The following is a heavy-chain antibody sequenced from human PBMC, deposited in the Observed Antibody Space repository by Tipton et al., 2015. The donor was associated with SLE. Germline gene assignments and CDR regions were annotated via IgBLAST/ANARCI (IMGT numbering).Heavy chain of an antibody. V-gene: IGHV3-23*01. CDR2: ISGGGDNT. CDR3: AKGLSPRDAFDI. Sequence: SLRLSCAASGFSFGRYAMSWVRQAPGKGLDWVSGISGGGDNTYYADSVKGRFTISRDNSKNTLYLQMNSLRAEDTAVYYCAKGLSPRDAFDIWGQGTMVTVSS. J-gene: IGHJ3*02. CDR1: GFSFGRYA.